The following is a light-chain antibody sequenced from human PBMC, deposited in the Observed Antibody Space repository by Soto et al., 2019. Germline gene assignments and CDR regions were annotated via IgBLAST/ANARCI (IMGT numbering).Light chain of an antibody. V-gene: IGKV3-20*01. Sequence: EIVLTQSPGILSLSPGERATLSCRASQSVSNDFLAWYQQKPGQAPRLLIYGASTRATDVPDRFSGSGSGADFTLSISRLEPEDFAVYYCQQYGSSPPSTFGQGTKVEMK. CDR3: QQYGSSPPST. CDR1: QSVSNDF. J-gene: IGKJ1*01. CDR2: GAS.